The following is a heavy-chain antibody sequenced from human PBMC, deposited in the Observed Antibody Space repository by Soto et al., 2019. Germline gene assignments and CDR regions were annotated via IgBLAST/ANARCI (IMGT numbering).Heavy chain of an antibody. Sequence: PSETLSLTCAVYGGSFSGYYWSWIRQPPGKGLEWIGEINHSGSTKYNPSLKSRVTISVDTSKNQFSLDLTSVTATDTAVYFCARHPGYCSGGSCNGQYTLDVWGQGTTVTVS. CDR1: GGSFSGYY. CDR2: INHSGST. D-gene: IGHD2-15*01. V-gene: IGHV4-34*01. J-gene: IGHJ6*02. CDR3: ARHPGYCSGGSCNGQYTLDV.